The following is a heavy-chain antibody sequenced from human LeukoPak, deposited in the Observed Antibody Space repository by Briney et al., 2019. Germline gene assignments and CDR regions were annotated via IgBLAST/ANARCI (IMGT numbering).Heavy chain of an antibody. D-gene: IGHD2-8*01. V-gene: IGHV3-30*04. Sequence: PGGSLRLSCAASGFNFKTYSMQWVGQAPGKGLEWGAVITYDGSNKYYTDYVKGRVTISRDKSKKTLYLQMDNLIGEDTAVYYCAREDQYGVTYYLDYWGQGTLVTVSS. J-gene: IGHJ4*02. CDR2: ITYDGSNK. CDR1: GFNFKTYS. CDR3: AREDQYGVTYYLDY.